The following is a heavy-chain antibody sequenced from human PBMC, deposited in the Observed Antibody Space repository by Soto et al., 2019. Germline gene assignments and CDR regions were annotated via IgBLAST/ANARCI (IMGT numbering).Heavy chain of an antibody. V-gene: IGHV4-34*01. CDR1: GGSFSGYY. D-gene: IGHD2-15*01. CDR3: ARVSGSCYKCYYYYMDV. Sequence: PSETLSLTCAVYGGSFSGYYWSWIRQPPGKGLEWIGEINHSGSTNYNPSLKSRVTISVDTSKNQFSLKLSSVTAADTAVYYCARVSGSCYKCYYYYMDVWGKGTTVTVSS. CDR2: INHSGST. J-gene: IGHJ6*03.